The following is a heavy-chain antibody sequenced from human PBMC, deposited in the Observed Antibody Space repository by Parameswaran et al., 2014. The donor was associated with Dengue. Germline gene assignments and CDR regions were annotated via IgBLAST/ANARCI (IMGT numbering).Heavy chain of an antibody. D-gene: IGHD6-19*01. CDR2: IKQDGSEK. V-gene: IGHV3-7*03. CDR3: ARPPRVAGFDY. J-gene: IGHJ4*02. Sequence: PGKGLEWVANIKQDGSEKYYVDSVKGRFTISRDNAKNSLYLQMNSLRAEDTAVYYCARPPRVAGFDYWGQGTLVTVSS.